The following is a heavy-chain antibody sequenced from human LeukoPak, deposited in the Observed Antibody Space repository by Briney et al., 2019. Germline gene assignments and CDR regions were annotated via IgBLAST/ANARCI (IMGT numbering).Heavy chain of an antibody. CDR3: TKARDGFGVDTIDY. D-gene: IGHD3-3*01. CDR2: IRGSDTTT. CDR1: GFTFSNYA. J-gene: IGHJ4*02. V-gene: IGHV3-23*01. Sequence: GGSLRLSCAASGFTFSNYAMTWVRQAPGKGLERVSAIRGSDTTTYYADSVKGRFTISRDNSKNTVYLQINSLRVEDTAIYYCTKARDGFGVDTIDYWGQGTLVTVSS.